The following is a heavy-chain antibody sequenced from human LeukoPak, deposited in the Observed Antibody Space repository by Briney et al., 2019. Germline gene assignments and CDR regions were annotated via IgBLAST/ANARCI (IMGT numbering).Heavy chain of an antibody. Sequence: GGSLRLSCAASGFTFSSYWMHWVRQAPGKGLVWVSRINSDGSSTSYADSMKGRFTISRDNAKNTLYLQMNSLRAEDTAVYYCARARRGATDAFDIWGQGTMVTVSS. J-gene: IGHJ3*02. V-gene: IGHV3-74*01. CDR1: GFTFSSYW. CDR2: INSDGSST. D-gene: IGHD1-26*01. CDR3: ARARRGATDAFDI.